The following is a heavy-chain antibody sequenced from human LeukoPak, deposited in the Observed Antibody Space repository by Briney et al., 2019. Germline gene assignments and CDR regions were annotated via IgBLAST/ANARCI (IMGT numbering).Heavy chain of an antibody. CDR1: GFTFISYA. D-gene: IGHD2/OR15-2a*01. Sequence: PGGSLRLSCAASGFTFISYAIHWVRQAPGKGLEWVAVISFHGTDTFYADSVKGRFTISRDNSKNTLYLQMSSLRGDDTAVYYCARPRPPVTRISSFDMWGQGTMVTVSS. CDR2: ISFHGTDT. CDR3: ARPRPPVTRISSFDM. V-gene: IGHV3-30*04. J-gene: IGHJ3*02.